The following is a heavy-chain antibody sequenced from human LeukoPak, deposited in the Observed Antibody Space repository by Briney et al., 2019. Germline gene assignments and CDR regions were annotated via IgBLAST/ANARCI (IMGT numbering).Heavy chain of an antibody. CDR3: ASAYYYDSSGYLN. V-gene: IGHV4-59*01. D-gene: IGHD3-22*01. CDR2: IYYSGST. CDR1: GGSISSYY. Sequence: PSETLSLTCTVSGGSISSYYWSWIRQPPGKGLEWIGYIYYSGSTNYNPSLKSRVTISVDTSKDQFSLKLSSVTAADTAVYYCASAYYYDSSGYLNWGQGTLVTVSS. J-gene: IGHJ4*02.